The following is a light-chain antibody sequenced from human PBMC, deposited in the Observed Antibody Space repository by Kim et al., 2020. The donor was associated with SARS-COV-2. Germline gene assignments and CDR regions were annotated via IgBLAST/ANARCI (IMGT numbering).Light chain of an antibody. J-gene: IGKJ4*01. V-gene: IGKV3-11*01. CDR3: QQRSNWPPLT. CDR2: EAS. Sequence: SPGDSYTHSCRARHSVSSYLAWYQQKPGQAPRLLIYEASNRATGIPARFSGSGSGTDFTLTISSLEPEDFAVYYCQQRSNWPPLTFGGGTKVDIK. CDR1: HSVSSY.